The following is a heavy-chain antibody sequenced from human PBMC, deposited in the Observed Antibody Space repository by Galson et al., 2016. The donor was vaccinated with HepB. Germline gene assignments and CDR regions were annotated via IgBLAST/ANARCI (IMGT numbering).Heavy chain of an antibody. Sequence: SLRLSCAASGFHFRSYAMHWVRQAPGKGLEWVSYISSSVSTIYYADSVKGRFTISRDDAKSSLFLQMNSLRAEDTGVYYCARGWARSTYYYDNSGYDSWGQGTLVIVSS. V-gene: IGHV3-48*03. D-gene: IGHD3-22*01. CDR3: ARGWARSTYYYDNSGYDS. CDR1: GFHFRSYA. J-gene: IGHJ4*02. CDR2: ISSSVSTI.